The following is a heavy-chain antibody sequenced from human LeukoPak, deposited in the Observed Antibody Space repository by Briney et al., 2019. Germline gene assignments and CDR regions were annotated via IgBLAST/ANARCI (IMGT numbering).Heavy chain of an antibody. CDR3: ARVGYYYDSSGYSDAFDI. J-gene: IGHJ3*02. Sequence: GGSLRLSCAASGFTVSSNYMSWVRQAPGKGLEWVSVIYSGGSTYYADSVKGRFTISRDNSKNTLYLQMNSLRAEDTAVYYCARVGYYYDSSGYSDAFDIWGQGTMVTVSS. D-gene: IGHD3-22*01. CDR1: GFTVSSNY. V-gene: IGHV3-53*01. CDR2: IYSGGST.